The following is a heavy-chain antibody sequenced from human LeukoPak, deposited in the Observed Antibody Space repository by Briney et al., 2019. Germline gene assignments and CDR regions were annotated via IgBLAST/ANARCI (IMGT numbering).Heavy chain of an antibody. CDR3: ARYSGSYYDFDY. CDR2: INYSGNT. CDR1: GGSISTYY. Sequence: PSETLSLTCTVSGGSISTYYWSWIRQPPGKGLEWIGYINYSGNTKYNPSLKGRLTISVDTSKNQFSLKLRSVTAADTAVYYCARYSGSYYDFDYWGQGTVVTLSS. J-gene: IGHJ4*02. D-gene: IGHD1-26*01. V-gene: IGHV4-59*08.